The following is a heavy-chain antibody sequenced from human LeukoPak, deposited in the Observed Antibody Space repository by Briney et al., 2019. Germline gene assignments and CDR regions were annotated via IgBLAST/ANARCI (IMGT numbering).Heavy chain of an antibody. D-gene: IGHD3-10*01. Sequence: GGSLRLSCAASGFTINDYYMGWLRQAPGKGLEWLSYISGGSNYINYADSVKGRFTVSRDNTKNSLYLQMNSLRAEDTAVYYCAMGSQIREADYWGQGTLVTVSS. CDR1: GFTINDYY. CDR3: AMGSQIREADY. CDR2: ISGGSNYI. J-gene: IGHJ4*02. V-gene: IGHV3-11*03.